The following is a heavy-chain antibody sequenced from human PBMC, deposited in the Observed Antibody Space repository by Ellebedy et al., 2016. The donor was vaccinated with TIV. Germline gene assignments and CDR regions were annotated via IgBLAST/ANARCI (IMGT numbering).Heavy chain of an antibody. J-gene: IGHJ6*02. CDR3: ARHGGSGWYSNYYYGMDV. CDR2: IYYSGST. D-gene: IGHD6-19*01. CDR1: GGSISSYY. V-gene: IGHV4-59*08. Sequence: MPSETLSLTCTVSGGSISSYYWSWIRQPPGKGLEWIGYIYYSGSTNYNPSLKSRVTLSVDTSKNQFSLNLSSVTAADTAVYYCARHGGSGWYSNYYYGMDVWGQGTTVTVSS.